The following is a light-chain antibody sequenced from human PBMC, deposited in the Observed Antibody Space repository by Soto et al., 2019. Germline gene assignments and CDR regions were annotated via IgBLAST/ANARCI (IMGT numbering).Light chain of an antibody. V-gene: IGKV1-5*03. CDR3: QQYNSYWT. CDR2: KAS. Sequence: DIQMTQSPSTLSASVGDRVTITCRASQSINNWLAWYQQKPGKAPKLLIYKASSLESGVPSRFSGSRSGTEFTLTISSLQPDDFDTYYCQQYNSYWTFGQGTRVEIK. J-gene: IGKJ1*01. CDR1: QSINNW.